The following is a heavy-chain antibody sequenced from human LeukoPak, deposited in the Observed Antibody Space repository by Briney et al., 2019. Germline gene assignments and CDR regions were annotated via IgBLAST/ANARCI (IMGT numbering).Heavy chain of an antibody. J-gene: IGHJ4*02. CDR2: ISASGGST. D-gene: IGHD2-21*01. V-gene: IGHV3-23*01. Sequence: GGSLRLSCAASGFTPSSYAMSWVRQAPGKGLEWVSTISASGGSTYYADSVKGRFTIPRDNSKNTLYLQMNSLRAEDTAVYYCAKLRTIHYFDYWGQGTLVTVSS. CDR1: GFTPSSYA. CDR3: AKLRTIHYFDY.